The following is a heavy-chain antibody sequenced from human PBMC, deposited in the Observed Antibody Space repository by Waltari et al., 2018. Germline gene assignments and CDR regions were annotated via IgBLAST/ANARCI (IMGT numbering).Heavy chain of an antibody. Sequence: QVQLQQWGAGLLKPSETLSPTCAVYGGSFSGYYCRRIRQPPGKGLGWIGEINHSGSTNYNPSLKSRVTISVDTSKNQFSLKLSSVTAADTAVYYCARGRGYYDSSGYGGNDYWGQGTLVTVSS. CDR3: ARGRGYYDSSGYGGNDY. V-gene: IGHV4-34*01. J-gene: IGHJ4*02. CDR2: INHSGST. CDR1: GGSFSGYY. D-gene: IGHD3-22*01.